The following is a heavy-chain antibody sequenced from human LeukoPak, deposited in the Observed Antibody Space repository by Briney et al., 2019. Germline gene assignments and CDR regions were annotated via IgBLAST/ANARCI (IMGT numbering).Heavy chain of an antibody. CDR2: IYYSGST. J-gene: IGHJ3*02. CDR1: GGSISSSSYY. D-gene: IGHD4-11*01. CDR3: AKINRLQSDAFDI. V-gene: IGHV4-39*01. Sequence: SETLSLTCTVSGGSISSSSYYWGWIRQPPGKGLEWIGSIYYSGSTYYNPSLKSRVTISGDTPKNQFPLKLSSVTAADTAAYYCAKINRLQSDAFDIWGQGTMVSVSS.